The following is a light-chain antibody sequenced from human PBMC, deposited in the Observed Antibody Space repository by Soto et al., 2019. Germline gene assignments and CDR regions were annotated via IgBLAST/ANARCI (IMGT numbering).Light chain of an antibody. CDR2: RAS. CDR3: QHSRTDPRT. J-gene: IGKJ1*01. Sequence: CRASQSISTWLAWYQQKPGKAPNLLSYRASSLHSGVPSRFSGRGSRTEFTISMRSRHSDYTATHNYQHSRTDPRTFTRGTKVDIK. V-gene: IGKV1-5*03. CDR1: QSISTW.